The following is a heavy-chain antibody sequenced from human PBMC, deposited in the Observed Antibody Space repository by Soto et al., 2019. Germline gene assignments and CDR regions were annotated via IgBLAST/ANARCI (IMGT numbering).Heavy chain of an antibody. J-gene: IGHJ4*02. CDR2: IARDGETT. CDR1: GFSFSDYE. V-gene: IGHV3-48*03. Sequence: PGWSLRLSCEASGFSFSDYEMNWVRQFPGEGLEWVAYIARDGETTFYADSVEGRFVVSRDNAKNSLFLQMDRLTGDDTAVYFCERDTPPAELDYWGQGSLVTVSS. D-gene: IGHD1-1*01. CDR3: ERDTPPAELDY.